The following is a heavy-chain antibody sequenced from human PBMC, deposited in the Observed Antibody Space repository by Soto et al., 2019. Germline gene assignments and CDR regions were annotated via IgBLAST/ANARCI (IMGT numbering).Heavy chain of an antibody. CDR3: ARGSSSPNFDP. Sequence: QVQLVQSGAEVRKPGSSVKVSCKISGGTFTNYVISWLRQAPGQGLEWMGGLIPIFGAANLAQKFQGRVTITADEPTSTVNMELSSLTSEDTAVYYCARGSSSPNFDPWGQGTLVTVSS. D-gene: IGHD6-6*01. CDR2: LIPIFGAA. J-gene: IGHJ5*02. V-gene: IGHV1-69*01. CDR1: GGTFTNYV.